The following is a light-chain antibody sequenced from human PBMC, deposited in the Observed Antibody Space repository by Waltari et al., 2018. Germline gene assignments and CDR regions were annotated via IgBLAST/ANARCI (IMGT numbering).Light chain of an antibody. CDR2: GAS. CDR1: QSVSSSN. J-gene: IGKJ4*01. Sequence: EIVLTQSPGTLSLSPGERATLSCRPSQSVSSSNLAWYHQRPGQAPRLLIYGASSRATGIPDRFSGGGSGTDFTLTISRLEPEDFAVYYCQQYGSSPTFGGGTKVEIK. CDR3: QQYGSSPT. V-gene: IGKV3-20*01.